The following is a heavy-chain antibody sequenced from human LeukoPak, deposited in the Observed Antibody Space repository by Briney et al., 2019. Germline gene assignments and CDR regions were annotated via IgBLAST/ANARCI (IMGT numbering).Heavy chain of an antibody. CDR1: GGTFSSYA. CDR3: ARDPGATGAFDI. V-gene: IGHV1-69*04. J-gene: IGHJ3*02. Sequence: ASVKVSCKASGGTFSSYAISWVRQAPGQGLEWMGRIIPILGIANYAQKFQGRVTITADKSTSTAYMELSSLRSEDTAVYYCARDPGATGAFDIWGQGTMVTVSS. CDR2: IIPILGIA. D-gene: IGHD1-26*01.